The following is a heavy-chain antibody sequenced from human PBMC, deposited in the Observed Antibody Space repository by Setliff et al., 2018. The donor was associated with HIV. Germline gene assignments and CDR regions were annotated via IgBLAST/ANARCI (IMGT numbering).Heavy chain of an antibody. D-gene: IGHD6-19*01. Sequence: PSETLSLTCTVSGGSINNHYWNWVRQSPGKGLEWIGEIYHSGTTNYNPSLKSRVTISLDTSKNQFSLSLRSVTAADTAVYFCARERPQSHFFDYWGQGTLVTVSS. CDR3: ARERPQSHFFDY. CDR2: IYHSGTT. J-gene: IGHJ4*02. CDR1: GGSINNHY. V-gene: IGHV4-59*11.